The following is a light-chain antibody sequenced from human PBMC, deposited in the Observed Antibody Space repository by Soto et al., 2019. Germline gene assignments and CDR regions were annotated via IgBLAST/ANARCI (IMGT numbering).Light chain of an antibody. CDR3: QQHNSYPLT. Sequence: DIQLTQSPSFLSSSVGDRVTITCGASQGISSSLVWYQQKPGKAPKLLIYAASTLQSGVPSRFSGSGSGTEFTLTISSLQPEDFATYYCQQHNSYPLTFGGGTKVEIK. CDR1: QGISSS. V-gene: IGKV1-9*01. CDR2: AAS. J-gene: IGKJ4*01.